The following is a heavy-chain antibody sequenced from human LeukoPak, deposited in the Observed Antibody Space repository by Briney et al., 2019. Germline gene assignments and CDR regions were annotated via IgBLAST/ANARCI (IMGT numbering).Heavy chain of an antibody. Sequence: PGGSLRLSCAASGFTFSSYSMNWVRQAPGKGLEWVSSISGSSSYIYYADSVKGRFTISRDNAENSLYLQMNSLRAEDTAVYYCARDRDTIFGVPDYWGQGTLVTVSS. J-gene: IGHJ4*02. D-gene: IGHD3-3*01. CDR1: GFTFSSYS. CDR3: ARDRDTIFGVPDY. CDR2: ISGSSSYI. V-gene: IGHV3-21*01.